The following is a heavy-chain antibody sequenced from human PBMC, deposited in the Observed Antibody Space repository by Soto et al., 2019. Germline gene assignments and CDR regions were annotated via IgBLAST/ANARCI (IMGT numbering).Heavy chain of an antibody. D-gene: IGHD3-10*01. CDR1: GFTFSSYA. V-gene: IGHV3-23*01. J-gene: IGHJ6*02. CDR3: AKEWDGSVSLYYYYGMDV. CDR2: ISGSGGST. Sequence: GGSLRLSCAASGFTFSSYAMSWVRQAPGKGLEWVSAISGSGGSTYYADSVKGRFTISRDNSKNTLYLQMNSLRAEDTAVYYCAKEWDGSVSLYYYYGMDVWGQGTTVTVSS.